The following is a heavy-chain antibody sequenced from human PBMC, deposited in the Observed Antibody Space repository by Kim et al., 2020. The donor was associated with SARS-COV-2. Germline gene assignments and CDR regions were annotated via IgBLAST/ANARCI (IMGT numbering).Heavy chain of an antibody. CDR1: GGSVSSGSYY. J-gene: IGHJ4*02. V-gene: IGHV4-61*01. Sequence: SETLSLTCTVSGGSVSSGSYYWSWIRQPPGKGLEWIGYIYYSGSTNYNPSLKSRVTISVDTSKNQFSLKLSSVTAADTAVYYCARDPYYYGSGVFDYWGQGTLVTVSS. CDR2: IYYSGST. D-gene: IGHD3-10*01. CDR3: ARDPYYYGSGVFDY.